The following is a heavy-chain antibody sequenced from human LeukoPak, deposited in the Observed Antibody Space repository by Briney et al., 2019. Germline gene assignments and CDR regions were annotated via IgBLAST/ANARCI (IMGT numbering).Heavy chain of an antibody. Sequence: GGSLRLSCAASGFTFSNAWMSWVRQAPGKGLEWVGRIKSKTDGGTTDYAAPVKGRFTISRDDSKNTLYLQMNSLKTEDTAVYYCTTDAVLVGAAAFDYWGQGTLVTVSS. D-gene: IGHD1-26*01. CDR3: TTDAVLVGAAAFDY. CDR2: IKSKTDGGTT. V-gene: IGHV3-15*01. J-gene: IGHJ4*02. CDR1: GFTFSNAW.